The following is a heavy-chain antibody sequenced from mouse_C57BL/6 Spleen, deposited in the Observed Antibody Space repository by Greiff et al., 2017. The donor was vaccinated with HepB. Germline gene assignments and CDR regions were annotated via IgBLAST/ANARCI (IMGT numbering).Heavy chain of an antibody. CDR1: GYSFTDYN. Sequence: VQLKESGPELVKPGASVKISCKASGYSFTDYNMHWVKQSNGKSLEWIGVINPNYGTTSYNQKFKGKATLTVDQSSSTAYMQLNSLTSEDSAVYYCARSIGYSNYVTPMDYWGQGTSVTVSS. V-gene: IGHV1-39*01. CDR3: ARSIGYSNYVTPMDY. D-gene: IGHD2-5*01. J-gene: IGHJ4*01. CDR2: INPNYGTT.